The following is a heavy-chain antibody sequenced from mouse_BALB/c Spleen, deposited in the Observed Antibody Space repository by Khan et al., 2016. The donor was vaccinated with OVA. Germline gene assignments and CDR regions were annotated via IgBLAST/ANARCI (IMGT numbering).Heavy chain of an antibody. J-gene: IGHJ2*01. D-gene: IGHD2-10*02. CDR2: ISYSGNT. CDR3: ARVYGGDVDY. V-gene: IGHV3-2*02. Sequence: EVKLLESGPGLVKPSQSLSLTCTVTGYSITSDYAWNWIRQFPGNKLEWMGYISYSGNTNYNPSLKSRISMTRATSKNQFFLQLNSVTTEDTATYYCARVYGGDVDYWGQGTTLTVSS. CDR1: GYSITSDYA.